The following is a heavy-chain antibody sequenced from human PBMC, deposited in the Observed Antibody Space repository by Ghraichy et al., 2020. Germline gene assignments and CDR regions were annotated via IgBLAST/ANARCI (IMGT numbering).Heavy chain of an antibody. J-gene: IGHJ5*02. D-gene: IGHD3-22*01. CDR3: ARATYYYDSSGYVRWFDP. CDR2: INHSGST. V-gene: IGHV4-34*01. Sequence: ETLSLTCAVYGGSFSGYYWSWIRQPPGKGLEWIGEINHSGSTNYNPSLKSRVTISVDTSKNQFSLKLSSVTAADTAVYYCARATYYYDSSGYVRWFDPWGQGTLVTVSS. CDR1: GGSFSGYY.